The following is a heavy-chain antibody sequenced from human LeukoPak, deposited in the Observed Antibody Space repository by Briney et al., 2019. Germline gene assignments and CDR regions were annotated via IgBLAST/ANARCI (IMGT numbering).Heavy chain of an antibody. J-gene: IGHJ5*02. D-gene: IGHD3-22*01. CDR3: ARDGQQYYYDSTPA. CDR1: GFTFSSYS. Sequence: GGSLRLSCAASGFTFSSYSMNWVRQVPGKGLEWVSYISSSSSTIYYADSVKGRFTISRDNAKNSLYLQMNGLRDEDTAVYYCARDGQQYYYDSTPAWGQGTLVTVSS. CDR2: ISSSSSTI. V-gene: IGHV3-48*02.